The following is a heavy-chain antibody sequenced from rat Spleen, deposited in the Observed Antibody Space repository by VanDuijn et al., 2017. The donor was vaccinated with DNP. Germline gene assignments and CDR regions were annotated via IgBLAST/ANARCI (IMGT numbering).Heavy chain of an antibody. CDR2: MSYDGRRT. D-gene: IGHD1-7*01. Sequence: VQLKESGPGLVQPSQTLSLTCTVAGFSLTSQNVHWVRQSPGKGLEWVATMSYDGRRTYYRDSVRGRFTISRDNAKNTQYLQMDSLTSEDTATYYCATHRSYYGYWGQGVMVTVSS. CDR3: ATHRSYYGY. CDR1: GFSLTSQN. J-gene: IGHJ2*01. V-gene: IGHV5-7*01.